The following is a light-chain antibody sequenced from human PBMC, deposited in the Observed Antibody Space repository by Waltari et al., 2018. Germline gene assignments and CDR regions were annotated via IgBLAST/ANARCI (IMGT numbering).Light chain of an antibody. CDR2: DAS. V-gene: IGKV3-20*01. CDR3: QKYGTLPAT. CDR1: QSVSKY. Sequence: EIVLTQSPGTLSLSPGERATLSCRASQSVSKYLAWYQQKPGQAPRLLIYDASIRATGIPDMFSGSGWGTDFSLTISSLEPEDFAVYYCQKYGTLPATFGQGTKVQ. J-gene: IGKJ1*01.